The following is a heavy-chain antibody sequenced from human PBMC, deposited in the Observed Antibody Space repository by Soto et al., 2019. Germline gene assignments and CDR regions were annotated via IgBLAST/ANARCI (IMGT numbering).Heavy chain of an antibody. V-gene: IGHV3-33*01. CDR2: IWYDGSNK. J-gene: IGHJ6*02. CDR3: ARDQGSSRYGMDV. D-gene: IGHD3-10*01. Sequence: QVQLVESGGDVVQPGRSLTLSCAASGFSFSSYGMHWVRQAPGKGLVWVAVIWYDGSNKYYADSMKGQFIISRDNSKNTMYLQMNSLRVEDTAVYYCARDQGSSRYGMDVWGQGTTVTVSS. CDR1: GFSFSSYG.